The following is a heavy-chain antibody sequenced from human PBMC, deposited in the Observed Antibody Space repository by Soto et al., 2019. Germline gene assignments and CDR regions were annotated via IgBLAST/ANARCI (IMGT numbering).Heavy chain of an antibody. CDR2: ISYDGNIK. D-gene: IGHD3-10*01. CDR3: AREWSTSGDLDY. CDR1: GFTFSSHS. Sequence: QVQLVESGGGVVQPGMSLRLSCAASGFTFSSHSIQWVRQAPRKGLEWVAVISYDGNIKYYADSVRGRFTISRDNSKNTLYLQMNSLRPEDTAVYYCAREWSTSGDLDYWGQGTLVIVSS. J-gene: IGHJ4*02. V-gene: IGHV3-30-3*01.